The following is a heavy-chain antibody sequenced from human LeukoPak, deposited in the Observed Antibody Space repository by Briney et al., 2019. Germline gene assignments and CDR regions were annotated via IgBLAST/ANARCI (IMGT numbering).Heavy chain of an antibody. CDR1: AFTFSRYG. D-gene: IGHD2-2*01. V-gene: IGHV3-30*02. CDR2: IRYDGSNK. CDR3: AKDQPDIVVV. J-gene: IGHJ4*02. Sequence: GGSLGLSCAASAFTFSRYGMHWVRQAPGKGLEWLAFIRYDGSNKYYADSVKGRFTITRDNSKNTLYLQMNSLRAEDTAVYYCAKDQPDIVVVWGQGTLVTVSS.